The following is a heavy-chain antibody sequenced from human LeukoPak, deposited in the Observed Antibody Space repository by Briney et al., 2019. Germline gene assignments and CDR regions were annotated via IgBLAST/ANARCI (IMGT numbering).Heavy chain of an antibody. Sequence: GGSLRLSCAASGFTFSSYSMNWVRQAPGKGLEWVSYISSSSSTIYYADSVKGRFTISRDNAKNSLYLQMNSLRAEDTAVYYCARDTYYYDSSGQNDAFDISGQGTMVTVSS. V-gene: IGHV3-48*01. CDR1: GFTFSSYS. D-gene: IGHD3-22*01. J-gene: IGHJ3*02. CDR3: ARDTYYYDSSGQNDAFDI. CDR2: ISSSSSTI.